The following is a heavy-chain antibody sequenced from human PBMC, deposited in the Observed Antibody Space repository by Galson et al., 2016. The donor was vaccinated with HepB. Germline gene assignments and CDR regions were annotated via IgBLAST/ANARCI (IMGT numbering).Heavy chain of an antibody. D-gene: IGHD1-7*01. CDR2: INRDGSSI. V-gene: IGHV3-74*01. Sequence: LVWVSHINRDGSSINYADSVKGRFTISRDNAKNTLYLQMNSLRAEDTAVYYCVRDIWNYGDYWGQGSLVVVSS. J-gene: IGHJ4*02. CDR3: VRDIWNYGDY.